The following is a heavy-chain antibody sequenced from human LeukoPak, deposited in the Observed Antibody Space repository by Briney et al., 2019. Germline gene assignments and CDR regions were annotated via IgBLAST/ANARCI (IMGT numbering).Heavy chain of an antibody. D-gene: IGHD5-24*01. Sequence: GGSLRLSCAASGFTFSNAWMSWVRQAPGKGLEWVGRIKSKTDGGTTDYAAPVKGRFTISRENAKNSLYLQMNNLRAGDTAVYYCARVDRDAYSVFDYWGQGTLVTVSS. V-gene: IGHV3-15*01. CDR3: ARVDRDAYSVFDY. CDR2: IKSKTDGGTT. CDR1: GFTFSNAW. J-gene: IGHJ4*02.